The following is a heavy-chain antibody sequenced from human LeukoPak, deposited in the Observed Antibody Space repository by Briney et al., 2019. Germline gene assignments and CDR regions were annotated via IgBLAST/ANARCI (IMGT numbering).Heavy chain of an antibody. CDR2: FDPEDGET. J-gene: IGHJ6*02. CDR3: ATALYGSGSYRLTPGYYYYGMDV. CDR1: GYTLTELS. D-gene: IGHD3-10*01. Sequence: ASVKVSCKVSGYTLTELSMHWVRQAPGKGLEWMGGFDPEDGETIYAQKFQGRVTMTEDTTTDTAYMELSSLRYEDTAVYYCATALYGSGSYRLTPGYYYYGMDVWGQGTTVTVSS. V-gene: IGHV1-24*01.